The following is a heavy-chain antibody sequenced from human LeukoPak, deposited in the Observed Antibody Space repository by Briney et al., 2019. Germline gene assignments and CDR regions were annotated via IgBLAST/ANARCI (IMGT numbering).Heavy chain of an antibody. J-gene: IGHJ4*02. V-gene: IGHV3-23*01. D-gene: IGHD6-19*01. CDR1: GFTFSSYA. Sequence: PGGSLRLSCAASGFTFSSYAMSWVRQAPGKGLEWVSAISGSGGSTYYADSVKGRFTISRDNSKNTLYLQMNSLRAEDTAVYYCAKAVIPMYSGGSMFDYWGQGTLVTVSS. CDR3: AKAVIPMYSGGSMFDY. CDR2: ISGSGGST.